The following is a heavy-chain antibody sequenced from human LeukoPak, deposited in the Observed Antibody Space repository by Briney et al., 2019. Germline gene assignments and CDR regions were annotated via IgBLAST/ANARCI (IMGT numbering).Heavy chain of an antibody. CDR3: ARSRITMVRGVIYYYYGMDV. Sequence: SQTLSLTCTVSGGPISSGDYYWSWIRQPPGKGLEWIGYIYYSGSTYYNPSLKSRVTISVDTSKNQFSLNLSSVTAADTAVYYCARSRITMVRGVIYYYYGMDVWGQGTTVTVSS. CDR2: IYYSGST. D-gene: IGHD3-10*01. CDR1: GGPISSGDYY. J-gene: IGHJ6*02. V-gene: IGHV4-30-4*01.